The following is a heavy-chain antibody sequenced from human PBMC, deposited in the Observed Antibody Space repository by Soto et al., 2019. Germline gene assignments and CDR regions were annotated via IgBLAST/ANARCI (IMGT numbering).Heavy chain of an antibody. CDR2: ISSSSSYI. J-gene: IGHJ4*02. Sequence: EVQLVESGGDLVKPGGSLRLSCAASGFRFSGSSMNWVRQAPGKGLNWVSSISSSSSYIYYADSVKGRFTISRDNAKNSLYLQMNSLRAADTAVYYCARDLGEVSALWGQGTLVTVSS. D-gene: IGHD3-10*01. CDR3: ARDLGEVSAL. CDR1: GFRFSGSS. V-gene: IGHV3-21*02.